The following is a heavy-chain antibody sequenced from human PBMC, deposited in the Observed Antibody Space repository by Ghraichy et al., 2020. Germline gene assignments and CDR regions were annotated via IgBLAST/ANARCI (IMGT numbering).Heavy chain of an antibody. Sequence: GGSLRLSCAASGFTFSSYWMSWVRQAPGKGLEWVANIKQDGSEKYYVDSVKGRFTISRDNAKNSLYLQMNSLRAEDTAVYYCAREEFRRGYSYGYAFDYWGQGTLVTVSS. CDR3: AREEFRRGYSYGYAFDY. CDR1: GFTFSSYW. CDR2: IKQDGSEK. J-gene: IGHJ4*02. D-gene: IGHD5-18*01. V-gene: IGHV3-7*01.